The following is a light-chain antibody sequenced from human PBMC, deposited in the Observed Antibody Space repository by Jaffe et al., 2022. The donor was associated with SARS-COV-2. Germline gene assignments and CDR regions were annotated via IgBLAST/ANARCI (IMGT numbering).Light chain of an antibody. J-gene: IGKJ4*01. V-gene: IGKV4-1*01. CDR1: QSVLYSSNNKNY. CDR3: QQYYSTPLT. Sequence: DIVMTQSPDSLAVSLGERATINCKSSQSVLYSSNNKNYLAWYQQKSGQPPKLLIYWASTRESGVPDRFSGSGSGTDFTLTVSGLQAEDVAVYYCQQYYSTPLTFGGGTKVAIK. CDR2: WAS.